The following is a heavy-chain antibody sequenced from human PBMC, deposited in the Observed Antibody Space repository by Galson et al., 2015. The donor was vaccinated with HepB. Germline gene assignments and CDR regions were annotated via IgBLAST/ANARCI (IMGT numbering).Heavy chain of an antibody. D-gene: IGHD5-12*01. CDR3: ARHGYEGINY. V-gene: IGHV1-2*02. Sequence: SVKVSCKASGYTFSGYYVNWIRQAPGQGLEWMGWINPNSGDTNYAQKFQGRVAMTRDTSITTAYMELSRLRSDDTAVYYCARHGYEGINYWGQGTLVTVSA. CDR2: INPNSGDT. J-gene: IGHJ4*02. CDR1: GYTFSGYY.